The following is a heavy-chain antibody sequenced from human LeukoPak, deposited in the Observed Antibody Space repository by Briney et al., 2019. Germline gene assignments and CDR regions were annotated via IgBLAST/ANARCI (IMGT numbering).Heavy chain of an antibody. Sequence: SETLSLTCTVSGGSISSYYWSWIRQPPGRGLEWIGYIYYSGSTNYNPSLKSRVTMSVDTSKNQFSLKLSSVTAADTAFYYCARDRDSSGWFDYWGQGTLVTVSS. J-gene: IGHJ4*02. D-gene: IGHD6-19*01. CDR1: GGSISSYY. V-gene: IGHV4-59*01. CDR2: IYYSGST. CDR3: ARDRDSSGWFDY.